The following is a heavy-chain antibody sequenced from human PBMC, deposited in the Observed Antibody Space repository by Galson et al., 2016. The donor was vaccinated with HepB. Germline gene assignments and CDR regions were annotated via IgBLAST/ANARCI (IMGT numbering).Heavy chain of an antibody. CDR2: IYTSGST. CDR3: SREGSSWYSDY. Sequence: TLSLTCNVSDDSLSSGSYFCNWIRQPAGKGLEWIGRIYTSGSTNYNPSLKSRVTISVDTSKNQFSLKLSSVTAADTAVYYCSREGSSWYSDYWGQGAPVTVSS. V-gene: IGHV4-61*02. D-gene: IGHD6-13*01. CDR1: DDSLSSGSYF. J-gene: IGHJ4*02.